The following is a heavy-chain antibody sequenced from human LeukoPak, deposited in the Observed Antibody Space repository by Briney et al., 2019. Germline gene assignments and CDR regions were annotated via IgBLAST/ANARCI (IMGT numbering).Heavy chain of an antibody. D-gene: IGHD1-14*01. Sequence: SETLSLTCTVSGGSISSYYWSWIRQPPGKGLEWIGYIYYSGSPNYNPSLKSRVNISVDTSKNQFSLKLSSVTAADTAVYYCARLYYRVKLFDYWGQGTLVTVSS. J-gene: IGHJ4*02. V-gene: IGHV4-59*01. CDR3: ARLYYRVKLFDY. CDR2: IYYSGSP. CDR1: GGSISSYY.